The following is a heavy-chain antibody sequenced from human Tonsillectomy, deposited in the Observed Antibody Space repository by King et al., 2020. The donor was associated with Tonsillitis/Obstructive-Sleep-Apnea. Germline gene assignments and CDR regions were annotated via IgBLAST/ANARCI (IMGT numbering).Heavy chain of an antibody. CDR1: GFTFDDYA. Sequence: VQLVESGGGLVQPGRSLRLACAASGFTFDDYAMHWVRQAPGKGLEWVSGISWNSGSIGYADSVKGRFTISRDNAKHSLYLKMNSLRSENTSLYFCAKDRTVDPGYYMDVWGKGTTVTVSS. CDR3: AKDRTVDPGYYMDV. J-gene: IGHJ6*03. D-gene: IGHD4-11*01. V-gene: IGHV3-9*01. CDR2: ISWNSGSI.